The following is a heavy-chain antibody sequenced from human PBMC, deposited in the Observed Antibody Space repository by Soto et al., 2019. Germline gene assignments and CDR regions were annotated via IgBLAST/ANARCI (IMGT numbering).Heavy chain of an antibody. J-gene: IGHJ4*02. V-gene: IGHV3-30*03. CDR1: GFTFINYG. CDR3: ARAYYFGSGTSYTLYY. D-gene: IGHD3-10*01. CDR2: ISYDGVSK. Sequence: PGGSLRLSCASSGFTFINYGMHWVRQAPGKGLEWVAAISYDGVSKYYADSVQGRFTISRDNSESAVFLQMNSLRPDDTALYFCARAYYFGSGTSYTLYYWGQGTQVTVSS.